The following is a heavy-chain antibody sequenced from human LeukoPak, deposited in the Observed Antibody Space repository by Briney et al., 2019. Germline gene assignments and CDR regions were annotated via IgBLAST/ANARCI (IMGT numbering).Heavy chain of an antibody. D-gene: IGHD6-13*01. CDR2: IRYDGSNK. Sequence: GGSLRLSCAASGFTFSSYGMHWVRQAPGKGLEWVAFIRYDGSNKYYADSVKGRFTISRDNSKNTLYLQMNSLRAEDTAVYYCATESSSWYSDYWGQGTLVTVSS. CDR3: ATESSSWYSDY. V-gene: IGHV3-30*02. J-gene: IGHJ4*02. CDR1: GFTFSSYG.